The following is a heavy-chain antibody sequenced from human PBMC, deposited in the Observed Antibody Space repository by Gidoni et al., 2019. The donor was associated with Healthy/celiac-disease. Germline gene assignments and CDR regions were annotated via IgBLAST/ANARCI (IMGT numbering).Heavy chain of an antibody. V-gene: IGHV3-30*18. Sequence: QVQLVESGGGVVQPGRSLRLSCAAPGFTFSSYGMHWVRQAPGKGLEWVAVISYDGSNKYYADSVKGRFTISRDNSKNTLYLQMNSLRAEDTAVYYCAKDLRPYGDYVLDYWGQGTLVTVSS. CDR1: GFTFSSYG. D-gene: IGHD4-17*01. CDR3: AKDLRPYGDYVLDY. CDR2: ISYDGSNK. J-gene: IGHJ4*02.